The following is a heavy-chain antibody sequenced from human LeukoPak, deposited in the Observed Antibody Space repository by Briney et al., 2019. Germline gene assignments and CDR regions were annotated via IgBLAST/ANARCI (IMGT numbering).Heavy chain of an antibody. CDR3: ARQGEAAANGY. J-gene: IGHJ4*02. V-gene: IGHV5-51*01. CDR2: IYPGDSST. D-gene: IGHD2-8*01. CDR1: GYSFTTYW. Sequence: GESLKISCKTSGYSFTTYWIGWVRQMHGKGLEWMGIIYPGDSSTRYGPSFRGQVTFSVDESIATAYLHWSSLKASDTAMYYCARQGEAAANGYWGQGTLVTVSS.